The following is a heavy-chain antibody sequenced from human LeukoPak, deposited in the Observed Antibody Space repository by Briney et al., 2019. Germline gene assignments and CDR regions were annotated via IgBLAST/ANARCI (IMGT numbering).Heavy chain of an antibody. CDR2: IYYSGST. Sequence: KPSETLSLTCTVSGGSISSSSYYWGWIRQPPGKGLEWIGSIYYSGSTYYNPSLKSRVTIFVDTSKNQFSLKLSSVTAADTAVYYCARFPSGWYTADYWGQGTLVTVSS. V-gene: IGHV4-39*01. CDR3: ARFPSGWYTADY. D-gene: IGHD6-19*01. CDR1: GGSISSSSYY. J-gene: IGHJ4*02.